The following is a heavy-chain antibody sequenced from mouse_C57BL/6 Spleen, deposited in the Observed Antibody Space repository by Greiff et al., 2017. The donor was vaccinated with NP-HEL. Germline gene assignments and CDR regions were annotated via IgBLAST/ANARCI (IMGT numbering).Heavy chain of an antibody. CDR2: IYPGDGDT. CDR3: ARGMITTPFAY. Sequence: VQLQQSGPELVKPGASVKISCKASGYAFSSSWMNWVKQRPGKGLEWIGRIYPGDGDTNYNGKFKGKATLTADKSSSTAYMQLSSLTSEDSAVYFCARGMITTPFAYWGQGTLVTVSA. D-gene: IGHD2-4*01. CDR1: GYAFSSSW. V-gene: IGHV1-82*01. J-gene: IGHJ3*01.